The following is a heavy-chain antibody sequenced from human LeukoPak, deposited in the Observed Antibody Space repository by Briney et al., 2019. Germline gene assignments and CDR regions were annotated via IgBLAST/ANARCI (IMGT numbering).Heavy chain of an antibody. D-gene: IGHD3-22*01. Sequence: GASVKVSCKASGYTFTGYYMHWVRQAPGQGLEWMGWINPNSGGTNYAQKFQGRVTMTRDTSISTAYMELSRLRSDDTAVYYCARDSPEYYYDSSGYLHYYYYTDVWGKGTTVTVSS. V-gene: IGHV1-2*02. CDR3: ARDSPEYYYDSSGYLHYYYYTDV. J-gene: IGHJ6*03. CDR1: GYTFTGYY. CDR2: INPNSGGT.